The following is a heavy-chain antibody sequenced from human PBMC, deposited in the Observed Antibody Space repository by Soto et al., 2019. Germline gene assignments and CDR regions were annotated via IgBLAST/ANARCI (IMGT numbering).Heavy chain of an antibody. D-gene: IGHD5-18*01. J-gene: IGHJ4*02. Sequence: ASVKVSCKASGYTFTSYYMHWVRQAPGQGPEWKGIINPSGGSTSYAQKFQGRVTMTRDTSTSTVYMDLSSLRSEDTAVYYCAREVERGYSYGSLEYWGQGTLVTVSS. V-gene: IGHV1-46*01. CDR2: INPSGGST. CDR1: GYTFTSYY. CDR3: AREVERGYSYGSLEY.